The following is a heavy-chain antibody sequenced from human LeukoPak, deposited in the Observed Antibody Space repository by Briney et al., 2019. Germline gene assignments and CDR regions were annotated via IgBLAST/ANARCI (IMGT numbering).Heavy chain of an antibody. J-gene: IGHJ4*02. Sequence: ASVKVSCKASGGTFSSYAISWVRQAPGQGLEWMGGIIPIFGTANYAQKFQGRVTITADESTSTAYMELSSLRSGDTAVYYCARDLGGGYSSSWTGGYWGQGTLVTVSS. V-gene: IGHV1-69*13. CDR3: ARDLGGGYSSSWTGGY. D-gene: IGHD6-13*01. CDR1: GGTFSSYA. CDR2: IIPIFGTA.